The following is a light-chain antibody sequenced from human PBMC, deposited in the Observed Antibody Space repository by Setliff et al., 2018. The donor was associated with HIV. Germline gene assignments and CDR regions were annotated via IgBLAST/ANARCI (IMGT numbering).Light chain of an antibody. CDR1: TSDIGGYNF. Sequence: QSVLTQPASLSGSPGQSITISCTGTTSDIGGYNFVSWYQQHPGKAPKLLIYAVTKRPSGVSARFSASKSGNTASLTISGLQDEDEADYYCNSYTSRSTVIFGGGTKGTVL. CDR3: NSYTSRSTVI. CDR2: AVT. V-gene: IGLV2-14*03. J-gene: IGLJ2*01.